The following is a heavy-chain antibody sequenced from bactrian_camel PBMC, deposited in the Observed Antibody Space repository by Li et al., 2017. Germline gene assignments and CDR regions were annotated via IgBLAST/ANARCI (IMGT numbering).Heavy chain of an antibody. D-gene: IGHD7*01. V-gene: IGHV3S55*01. CDR1: GDTYSRYF. CDR2: IDSEGRT. CDR3: AAVVWCASPSLNAQDYTY. J-gene: IGHJ4*01. Sequence: HVQLVESGGGSVQAGGSLRLSCAPSGDTYSRYFMAWFRQGPGKEREGVASIDSEGRTLYADSVRGRFTISNDKAQNTLHLQMNSLKPEDTAMYYCAAVVWCASPSLNAQDYTYWGQGTQVTV.